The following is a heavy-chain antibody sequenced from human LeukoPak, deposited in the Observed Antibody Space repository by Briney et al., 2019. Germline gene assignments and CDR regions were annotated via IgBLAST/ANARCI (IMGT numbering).Heavy chain of an antibody. CDR3: ARYSEVYYYVDV. J-gene: IGHJ6*03. CDR1: EFTFRNYG. CDR2: IRDDGSNK. D-gene: IGHD2-15*01. V-gene: IGHV3-30*02. Sequence: GGSLRLSCAASEFTFRNYGMHWVRQAPGKGLEWVAFIRDDGSNKYYADSVKGRVTISRDNSKNTLYLQMNSLRAEDTAVYFCARYSEVYYYVDVWGAGTTVIVSS.